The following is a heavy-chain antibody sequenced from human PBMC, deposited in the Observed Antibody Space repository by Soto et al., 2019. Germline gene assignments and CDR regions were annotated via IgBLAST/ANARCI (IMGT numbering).Heavy chain of an antibody. CDR2: IYPGDSDT. J-gene: IGHJ6*02. D-gene: IGHD3-16*02. Sequence: GESLRISWEGSGDILTRYWIAWVRQMPGKGLEWMGIIYPGDSDTRYSPSFQGQVTISADKSISTVYLQWSSLKASDTAMYYCARGAWNLYKTRAVWAQGTTV. CDR3: ARGAWNLYKTRAV. V-gene: IGHV5-51*01. CDR1: GDILTRYW.